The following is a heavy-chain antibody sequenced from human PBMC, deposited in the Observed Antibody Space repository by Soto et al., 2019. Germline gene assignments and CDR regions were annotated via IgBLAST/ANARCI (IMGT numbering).Heavy chain of an antibody. CDR1: DDSLRGQS. J-gene: IGHJ6*02. Sequence: QVQLQQWGAGLLKVSETLSLTFAVVDDSLRGQSWNWIRQSPGKGLEWIGELDQSGGPNYNPSLNSRAIISDDTSKKQFSLTLTSVTAADTAVYYCAREDSNGWSGASLDGWGQGTTVTVSS. CDR3: AREDSNGWSGASLDG. D-gene: IGHD6-19*01. CDR2: LDQSGGP. V-gene: IGHV4-34*01.